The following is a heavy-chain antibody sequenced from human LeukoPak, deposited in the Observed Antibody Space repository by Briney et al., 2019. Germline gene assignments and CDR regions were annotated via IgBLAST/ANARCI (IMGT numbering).Heavy chain of an antibody. D-gene: IGHD5-12*01. Sequence: GGSLRLSCAASGFTFSLHIMHWVRQAPGKGLEWVAVIGKNGNNEFYADSVRGRFLISRDNSKNTLHLQMNSLTPDDTAVYFCVRPSEGLDPWGQGTLLTVSS. CDR2: IGKNGNNE. J-gene: IGHJ5*02. V-gene: IGHV3-30*03. CDR3: VRPSEGLDP. CDR1: GFTFSLHI.